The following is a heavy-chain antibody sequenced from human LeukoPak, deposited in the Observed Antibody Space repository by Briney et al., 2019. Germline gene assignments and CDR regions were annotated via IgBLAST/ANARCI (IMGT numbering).Heavy chain of an antibody. J-gene: IGHJ4*02. CDR1: GYTFTGYY. D-gene: IGHD5-24*01. CDR3: ARDRRRDGYNSGLIDY. Sequence: ASVKVSCKASGYTFTGYYMHWVRQASGQGLEWMGRINPNSGGTNYAQKFQGRVTMTRDTSISTAYMELSRLRSDDTAVYYCARDRRRDGYNSGLIDYWGQGTLVTVSS. CDR2: INPNSGGT. V-gene: IGHV1-2*06.